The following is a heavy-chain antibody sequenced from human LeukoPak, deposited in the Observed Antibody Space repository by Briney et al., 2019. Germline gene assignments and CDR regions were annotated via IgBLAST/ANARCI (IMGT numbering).Heavy chain of an antibody. V-gene: IGHV4-39*07. CDR3: ARELVPAACLDY. D-gene: IGHD2-2*01. J-gene: IGHJ4*02. CDR2: IYYSGST. CDR1: GGSISSSSYY. Sequence: SETLSLTCTVSGGSISSSSYYWGWIRQPPGKGLEWIGSIYYSGSTYYNPSLKSRVTISVDTSKNQFSLKLSSVTAADTAVYYCARELVPAACLDYWGQGTLVTVSS.